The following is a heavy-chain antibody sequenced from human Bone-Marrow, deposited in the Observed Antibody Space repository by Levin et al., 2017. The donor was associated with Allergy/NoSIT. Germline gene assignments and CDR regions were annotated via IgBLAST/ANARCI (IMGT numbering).Heavy chain of an antibody. Sequence: SCAASGFTFTNYDIHWVRQAPGKGLEWVAVISYDGSNIYYGDSVKGRFTISRDNSKNTVYLQMNSLRPEDTALYYCAKGYYSYWSASLTWGQGTLVTVSS. CDR1: GFTFTNYD. D-gene: IGHD3-3*01. CDR2: ISYDGSNI. CDR3: AKGYYSYWSASLT. V-gene: IGHV3-30*18. J-gene: IGHJ5*02.